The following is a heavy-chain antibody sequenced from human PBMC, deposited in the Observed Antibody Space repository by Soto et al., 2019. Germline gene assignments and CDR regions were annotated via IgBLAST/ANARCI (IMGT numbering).Heavy chain of an antibody. J-gene: IGHJ3*02. CDR1: GFVVTDNY. D-gene: IGHD6-19*01. CDR2: IYNTGTT. CDR3: ASKTHGYSNGWSI. V-gene: IGHV3-53*02. Sequence: EVQLVETGGGLTQPGGSLRLSCSASGFVVTDNYMTWVRQAPGKGLEWVSVIYNTGTTYYADSVKGRFTISWDISKNALDLQMNNLTIDDSAVYFCASKTHGYSNGWSIWGHGTMVTVSS.